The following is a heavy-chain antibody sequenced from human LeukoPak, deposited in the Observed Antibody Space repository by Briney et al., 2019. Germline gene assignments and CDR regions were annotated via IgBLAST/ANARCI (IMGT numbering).Heavy chain of an antibody. Sequence: SETLSLTCGVSGVSISSSNWWTWVRQPPGKGREWIGEIQHSGSTNYNPSLKSRVTLSVDKSKNHFSLNLISVTAADTAVYYCARDRRYTASWYQNYDSGGTYPTFDYWGQGTLVTVSS. D-gene: IGHD3-22*01. V-gene: IGHV4-4*02. CDR1: GVSISSSNW. CDR3: ARDRRYTASWYQNYDSGGTYPTFDY. J-gene: IGHJ4*02. CDR2: IQHSGST.